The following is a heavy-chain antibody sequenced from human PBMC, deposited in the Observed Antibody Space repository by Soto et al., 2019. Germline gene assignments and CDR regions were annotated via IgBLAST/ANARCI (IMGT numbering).Heavy chain of an antibody. CDR1: GGSISSGGYS. CDR2: IYHSGST. V-gene: IGHV4-30-2*01. J-gene: IGHJ6*02. CDR3: ARVGIAAAGGGMDV. D-gene: IGHD6-13*01. Sequence: LSLTCAVSGGSISSGGYSWRWIRQPPGKGLEWIVDIYHSGSTYYNPSLKSRVTISVDRSKNQFSLKLSSVTAADTSVDCCARVGIAAAGGGMDVWGQGTTVTVSS.